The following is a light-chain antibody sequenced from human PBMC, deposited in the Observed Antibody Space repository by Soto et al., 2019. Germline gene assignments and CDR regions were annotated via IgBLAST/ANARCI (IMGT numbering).Light chain of an antibody. CDR3: QQYYDTPFT. J-gene: IGKJ3*01. CDR2: WAS. CDR1: QSVLYNSNNKNY. Sequence: DIVMTQSPDSPAVSLGERATINCKSSQSVLYNSNNKNYLAWYQQKPGQAPKLLIYWASTRESGVPDRFSGSGSGTDFSLTISSLQAEDVAVYYCQQYYDTPFTFGPGTTVDIK. V-gene: IGKV4-1*01.